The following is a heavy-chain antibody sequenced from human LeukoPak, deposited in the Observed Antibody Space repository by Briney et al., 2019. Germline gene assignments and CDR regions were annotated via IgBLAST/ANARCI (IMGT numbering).Heavy chain of an antibody. CDR2: ISGSGGST. Sequence: GGSLRLSCAASGFTFSSYAMSWVRQAPGKGLEWVSAISGSGGSTYYADSVKGRFTISRDNSKNTLYLQMNSLRAEDTAVYYCANTPKRGMVYQLSSQGRSGGKYFDYWGQGTLVTVSS. J-gene: IGHJ4*02. D-gene: IGHD2-2*01. V-gene: IGHV3-23*01. CDR3: ANTPKRGMVYQLSSQGRSGGKYFDY. CDR1: GFTFSSYA.